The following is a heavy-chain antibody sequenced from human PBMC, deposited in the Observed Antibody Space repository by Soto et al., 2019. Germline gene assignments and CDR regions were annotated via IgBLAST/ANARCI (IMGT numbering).Heavy chain of an antibody. CDR3: ARDTVPPFYHYYDC. CDR1: GFTVSSNY. D-gene: IGHD2-2*01. Sequence: EVQLVETGGGLIQPGGSLRLSCAASGFTVSSNYMSWVRQAPGRGLEWVSTIFSGGTTHYADSVKGRFTISRDSSKNTLYLQMNSLRAEDTAIYYCARDTVPPFYHYYDCWGQGTLLTVSS. V-gene: IGHV3-53*02. CDR2: IFSGGTT. J-gene: IGHJ4*02.